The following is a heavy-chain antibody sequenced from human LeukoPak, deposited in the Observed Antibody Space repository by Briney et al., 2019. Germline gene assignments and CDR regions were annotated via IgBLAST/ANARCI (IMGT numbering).Heavy chain of an antibody. CDR3: ARRARGSYLYYFDY. D-gene: IGHD3-10*01. CDR2: IFYSGST. V-gene: IGHV4-39*01. Sequence: SETLSLTCTVSGGSISSSIYYWGLIRQPPGKGLEWIGSIFYSGSTYYNPSLKSRVTISVDTSKNQFSLKLSSVTAADTAVYYCARRARGSYLYYFDYWGQGTLVTVSS. CDR1: GGSISSSIYY. J-gene: IGHJ4*02.